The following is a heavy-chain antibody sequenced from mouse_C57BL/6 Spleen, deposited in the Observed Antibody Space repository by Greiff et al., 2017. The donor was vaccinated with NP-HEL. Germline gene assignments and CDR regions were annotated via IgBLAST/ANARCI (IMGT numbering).Heavy chain of an antibody. D-gene: IGHD1-1*01. CDR2: IHPNSGST. V-gene: IGHV1-64*01. J-gene: IGHJ4*01. CDR1: GYTFTSYW. CDR3: ASPYYDGSSYAMDY. Sequence: QVQLQQPGAELVKPGASVKLSWKASGYTFTSYWMPWVKQRPGQGLEWIGMIHPNSGSTNYNEKFKSKATLTVDKSSSTAYMQLSSLTSEDSAVYYCASPYYDGSSYAMDYWGQGTSVTVAS.